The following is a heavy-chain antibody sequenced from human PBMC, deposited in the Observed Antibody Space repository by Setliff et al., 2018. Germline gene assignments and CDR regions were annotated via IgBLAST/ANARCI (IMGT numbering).Heavy chain of an antibody. Sequence: PSETLSLTCTVSGGSIGSYYWTWIRQPAGRGLEWIGRIYTTGSTNFNPSLNSRVTMSLDKSKNQFSLKLSSVTAADSAVYFCARVRIVPYCMDVWAKGPRSPSP. D-gene: IGHD2-15*01. J-gene: IGHJ6*03. CDR3: ARVRIVPYCMDV. CDR1: GGSIGSYY. CDR2: IYTTGST. V-gene: IGHV4-4*07.